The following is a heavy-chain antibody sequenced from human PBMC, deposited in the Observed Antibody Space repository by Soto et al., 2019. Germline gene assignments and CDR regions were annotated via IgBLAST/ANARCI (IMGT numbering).Heavy chain of an antibody. CDR3: ARGGYGSRWPNVYMDV. CDR1: GFTFSNYE. V-gene: IGHV3-64*01. D-gene: IGHD6-13*01. J-gene: IGHJ6*03. CDR2: ISNNGAHT. Sequence: EAQLLESGGGLVQPGGSLRLSCAASGFTFSNYEMHWFRQAPGKGLEYVSGISNNGAHTDYAKSVKGRVTISRDNSENTLYLQMGSLRAEDMALYYWARGGYGSRWPNVYMDVWGKGTTVTVSS.